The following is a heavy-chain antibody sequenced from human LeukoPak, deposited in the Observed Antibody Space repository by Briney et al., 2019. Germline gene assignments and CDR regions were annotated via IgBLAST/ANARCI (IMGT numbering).Heavy chain of an antibody. V-gene: IGHV3-7*03. Sequence: GGSLRLSCAAPGFTFSSYWMSWVRQAPGKGLEWVANIKQDGSEKYYVDSVKGRFTISRDNAKNSLYLQMNSLRAEDTAVYYCARDSAVLRYFDWSPGGMDVWGQGTTVTVSS. CDR3: ARDSAVLRYFDWSPGGMDV. J-gene: IGHJ6*02. CDR2: IKQDGSEK. CDR1: GFTFSSYW. D-gene: IGHD3-9*01.